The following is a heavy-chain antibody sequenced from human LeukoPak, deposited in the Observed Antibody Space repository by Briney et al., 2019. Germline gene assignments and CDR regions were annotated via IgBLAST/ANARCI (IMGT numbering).Heavy chain of an antibody. CDR1: GYTFTIYC. J-gene: IGHJ4*02. D-gene: IGHD6-13*01. CDR3: ARLGRSSSWYDY. V-gene: IGHV1-46*01. CDR2: INPSGGST. Sequence: ASVTVSFTGSGYTFTIYCMHWVRQAPGQGLEWMGIINPSGGSTSYAQKFQGRVTMTRDTSTSTVYMELSSLRSEDTAVYYCARLGRSSSWYDYWGQGTLVTVSS.